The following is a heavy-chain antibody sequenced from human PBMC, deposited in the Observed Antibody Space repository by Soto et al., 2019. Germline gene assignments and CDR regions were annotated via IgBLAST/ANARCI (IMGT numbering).Heavy chain of an antibody. CDR2: ISSSGSTI. CDR3: ATEMLPDLAAPGTG. Sequence: PGGSLRLSCAASGFTFSSYEMNWVRQAPGKGLEWVSYISSSGSTIYYADSVKGRFTISRDNTKNSLYLQMNSLRAEDTAVYYCATEMLPDLAAPGTGWGQGTLVTVSS. V-gene: IGHV3-48*03. J-gene: IGHJ4*02. CDR1: GFTFSSYE. D-gene: IGHD6-13*01.